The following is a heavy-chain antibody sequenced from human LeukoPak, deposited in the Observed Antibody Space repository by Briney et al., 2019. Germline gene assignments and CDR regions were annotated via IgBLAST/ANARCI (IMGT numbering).Heavy chain of an antibody. V-gene: IGHV3-23*01. Sequence: PGGSLRLSCAASGFTFSSYTLTWVRQAPGKGLEWVSAISGSGGSTYYADSVKGRFTISRDNSKNTLYLQMNSPRAEDTAVYYCAKGATVVATILDYWGQGTLVTVSS. D-gene: IGHD5-12*01. CDR1: GFTFSSYT. J-gene: IGHJ4*02. CDR3: AKGATVVATILDY. CDR2: ISGSGGST.